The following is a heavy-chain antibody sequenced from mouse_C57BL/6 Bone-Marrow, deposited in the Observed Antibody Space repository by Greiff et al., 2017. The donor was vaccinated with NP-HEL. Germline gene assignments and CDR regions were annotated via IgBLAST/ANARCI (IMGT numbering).Heavy chain of an antibody. CDR1: GFSLSTFGMG. D-gene: IGHD2-4*01. V-gene: IGHV8-8*01. CDR3: ARKIYYDYGGAMDY. J-gene: IGHJ4*01. Sequence: QVTLKVCGPGILQPSQTLSLTCSFSGFSLSTFGMGVGWIRQPSGKGLEWLAHIWWDDDKYYNPALKSRLTISKDTSKNQVFLKIANVDTADTATYYCARKIYYDYGGAMDYWGQGTSVTVSS. CDR2: IWWDDDK.